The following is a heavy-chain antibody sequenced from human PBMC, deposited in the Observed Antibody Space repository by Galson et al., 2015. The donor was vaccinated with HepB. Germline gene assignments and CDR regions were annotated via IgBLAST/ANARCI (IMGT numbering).Heavy chain of an antibody. V-gene: IGHV4-39*01. CDR2: NFYSGST. D-gene: IGHD5-24*01. CDR1: GGSISSSNYY. CDR3: ASERRDGYRYFDY. Sequence: LSLTCTVSGGSISSSNYYWGWIRQPPGKGLEWIGSNFYSGSTYYNPSLKGRVTISVETAKNQLSLKVNSVTAADTAFYYCASERRDGYRYFDYWGQGTLVTVSS. J-gene: IGHJ4*02.